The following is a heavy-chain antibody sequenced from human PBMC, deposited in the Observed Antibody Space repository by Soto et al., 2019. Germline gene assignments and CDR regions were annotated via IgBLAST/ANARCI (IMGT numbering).Heavy chain of an antibody. CDR3: ARDPQIVVVPAAPDSYYYYGMDV. Sequence: SETLSLTCTVSGGSISSGDYYWSWIRQPPGKGLEWIGYIYYSGSTYYNPSLKSRVTISVDTSKNQFSLKLSSVTAADTAVYYCARDPQIVVVPAAPDSYYYYGMDVWGEGTTVTVSS. D-gene: IGHD2-2*01. CDR1: GGSISSGDYY. V-gene: IGHV4-30-4*01. J-gene: IGHJ6*04. CDR2: IYYSGST.